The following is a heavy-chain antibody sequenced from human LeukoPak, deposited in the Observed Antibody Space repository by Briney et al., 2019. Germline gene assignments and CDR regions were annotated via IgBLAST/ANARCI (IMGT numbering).Heavy chain of an antibody. V-gene: IGHV1-18*01. CDR3: ARVSATVESFDP. CDR2: ISAYNGNT. D-gene: IGHD4-11*01. CDR1: GYTFTSYG. Sequence: ASVTVSCKASGYTFTSYGISWVRQAPGQGLEWMGWISAYNGNTNYAQKLQGRVTMTTDTSTSTAYMELRSLRSDDTAVYYCARVSATVESFDPWGQGTLVTVSS. J-gene: IGHJ5*02.